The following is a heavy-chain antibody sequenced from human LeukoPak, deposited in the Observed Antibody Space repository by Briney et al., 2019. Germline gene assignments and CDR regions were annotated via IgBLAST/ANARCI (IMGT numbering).Heavy chain of an antibody. CDR1: GFTVSGDY. CDR3: ARHDWFDP. CDR2: IYSGGST. Sequence: PGGSLRLSCAVSGFTVSGDYVSWVRQAPGKGLEWVSVIYSGGSTYYADSVKGRFTISRDNSKNTLYLQMNSLRVEDTAVYYCARHDWFDPWGQGTLVTVSS. J-gene: IGHJ5*02. V-gene: IGHV3-53*01.